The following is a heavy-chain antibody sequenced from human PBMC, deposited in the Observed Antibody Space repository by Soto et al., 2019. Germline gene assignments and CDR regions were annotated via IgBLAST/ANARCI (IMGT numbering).Heavy chain of an antibody. J-gene: IGHJ4*02. Sequence: PGGSLRLSCAASGFTFSSYGMHWVRQAPGKGLEGVAVIWYDGSNKYYADSVKGRFTISRDNSKNTLYLQMNSLRAEDTGVYYCARDGVWKYGYKYLDSWGQGTPVPVSS. D-gene: IGHD5-12*01. V-gene: IGHV3-33*01. CDR3: ARDGVWKYGYKYLDS. CDR1: GFTFSSYG. CDR2: IWYDGSNK.